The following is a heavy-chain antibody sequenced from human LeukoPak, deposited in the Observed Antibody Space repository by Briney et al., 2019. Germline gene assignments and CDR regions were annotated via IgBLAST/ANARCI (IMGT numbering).Heavy chain of an antibody. V-gene: IGHV3-7*01. D-gene: IGHD3-22*01. Sequence: GGSLRLSCVASRFTFNKYYMSWVRQAPGKGLQWVANINPDGSEKYYVDSVKGRFTISRDNSKNTLYLQMGSLRAEDMAVYYCARADSIRDAFDIWGQGTMVTVSS. CDR2: INPDGSEK. CDR1: RFTFNKYY. CDR3: ARADSIRDAFDI. J-gene: IGHJ3*02.